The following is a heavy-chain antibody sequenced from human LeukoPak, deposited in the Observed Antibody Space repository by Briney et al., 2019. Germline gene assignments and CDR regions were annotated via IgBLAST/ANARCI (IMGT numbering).Heavy chain of an antibody. CDR2: IGTAGDT. CDR1: GFTFSSYD. D-gene: IGHD3-10*01. CDR3: AKESGYDYFQH. Sequence: GGSLRLSCAASGFTFSSYDMHWVRQATGKGLEWVSAIGTAGDTYYPGSVKGRFTISRDNSKNTLYLQMNSLRAEDTAVYYCAKESGYDYFQHWGQGTLVTVSS. V-gene: IGHV3-13*01. J-gene: IGHJ1*01.